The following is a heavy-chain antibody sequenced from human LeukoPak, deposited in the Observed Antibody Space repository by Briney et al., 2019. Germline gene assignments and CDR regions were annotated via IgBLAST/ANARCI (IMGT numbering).Heavy chain of an antibody. CDR2: ISGSGGST. Sequence: PGGSLRLSCAASGFTFSSYAMSWVRQAPGKGLEWVSAISGSGGSTYYADSVKGRFTISRDNSKSTLYLQMNSLRAEDTAVYYCAKAPARYYDSSGYFRVWYGVFDYWGQGTLVTVSS. V-gene: IGHV3-23*01. CDR1: GFTFSSYA. CDR3: AKAPARYYDSSGYFRVWYGVFDY. J-gene: IGHJ4*02. D-gene: IGHD3-22*01.